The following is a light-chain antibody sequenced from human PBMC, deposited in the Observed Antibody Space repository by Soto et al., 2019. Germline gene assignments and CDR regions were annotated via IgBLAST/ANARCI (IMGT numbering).Light chain of an antibody. Sequence: DIQLTQSPSFLSASVGDRVTTTCRASQGINIFLAWFQQKPGKAPKLLIYVASSLQSGVPSRFSGSGSGTDFTLTIGSLQPEDFATYYCQQCFTTSWTFGQGTKVAIK. CDR2: VAS. V-gene: IGKV1-39*01. CDR3: QQCFTTSWT. CDR1: QGINIF. J-gene: IGKJ1*01.